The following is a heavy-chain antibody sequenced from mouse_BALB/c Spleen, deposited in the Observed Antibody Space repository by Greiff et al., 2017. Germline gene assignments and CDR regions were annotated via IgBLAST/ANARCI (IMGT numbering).Heavy chain of an antibody. Sequence: EVKVEESGGGLVKPGGSLKLSCAASGFTFSDYYMYWVRQTPEKRLEWVATISDGGSYTYYPDSVKGRFTISRDNAKNNLYLQMSSLKSEDTAMYYCAREAGLYFDYWGQGTTLTVSS. D-gene: IGHD3-1*01. V-gene: IGHV5-4*02. CDR1: GFTFSDYY. J-gene: IGHJ2*01. CDR3: AREAGLYFDY. CDR2: ISDGGSYT.